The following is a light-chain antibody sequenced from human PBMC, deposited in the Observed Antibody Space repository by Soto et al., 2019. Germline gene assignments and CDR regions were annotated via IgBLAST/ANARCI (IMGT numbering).Light chain of an antibody. Sequence: DIQMTQSPSSLSASVGDRVTITCQASHDISNYLNWYQQKPGEAPRLLIYDASNLETGVPSRFSGSGSGTDFTFTITSLQPEDTATYYCQRYDNLRSITFGQGTRLEI. CDR3: QRYDNLRSIT. J-gene: IGKJ5*01. V-gene: IGKV1-33*01. CDR2: DAS. CDR1: HDISNY.